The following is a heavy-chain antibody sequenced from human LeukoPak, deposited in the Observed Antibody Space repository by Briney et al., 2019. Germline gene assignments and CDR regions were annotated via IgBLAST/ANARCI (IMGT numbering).Heavy chain of an antibody. V-gene: IGHV1-2*02. CDR3: ARGTGRLLLPFGY. Sequence: ASVKVSCKASGYTFTGYYMHWVRQAPGQGLEWMGWINPNSGGTNYAQKFQGGVTMTRDTSISTAYMELSRLRSDDTAVYYCARGTGRLLLPFGYWGQGTLVTVSS. D-gene: IGHD3-22*01. J-gene: IGHJ4*02. CDR1: GYTFTGYY. CDR2: INPNSGGT.